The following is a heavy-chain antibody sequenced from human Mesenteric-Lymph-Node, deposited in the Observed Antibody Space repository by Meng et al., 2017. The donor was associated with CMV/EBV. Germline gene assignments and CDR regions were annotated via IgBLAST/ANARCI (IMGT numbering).Heavy chain of an antibody. Sequence: GESLKISCAASGFTFSSYWMSWVRQAPGKGLEWVANIKQDGSEKYYVDSVKGRFTISRDNSKNTLYLQMNSLRAEDTAVYYCAIRLGIAVAGHYFDYWGQGTLVTSPQ. CDR1: GFTFSSYW. CDR3: AIRLGIAVAGHYFDY. D-gene: IGHD6-19*01. J-gene: IGHJ4*02. CDR2: IKQDGSEK. V-gene: IGHV3-7*01.